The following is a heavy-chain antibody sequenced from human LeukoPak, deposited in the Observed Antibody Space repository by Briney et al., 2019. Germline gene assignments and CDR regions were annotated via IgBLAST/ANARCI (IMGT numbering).Heavy chain of an antibody. CDR3: ARLEGNPLYSSGWSDY. CDR2: ISAYNGNT. CDR1: GGTFSSPA. D-gene: IGHD6-19*01. Sequence: ASVKVSCKPSGGTFSSPAISWVRQAPGQGLEWMGWISAYNGNTNYAQKLQGRVTMTTDTSTSTAYMELRSLRSDDTAVYYCARLEGNPLYSSGWSDYWGQGTLVTVSS. J-gene: IGHJ4*02. V-gene: IGHV1-18*01.